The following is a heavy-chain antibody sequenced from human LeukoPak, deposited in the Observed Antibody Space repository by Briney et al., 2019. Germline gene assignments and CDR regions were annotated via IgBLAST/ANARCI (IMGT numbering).Heavy chain of an antibody. J-gene: IGHJ6*02. CDR3: ARGPEPPSIAAFYYYGMDV. Sequence: GASVKVSCKASGGTLSSYAISWVRQAPGQGLEWMGRIIPILGIANYAQKFQGRVTITADKSTSTAYMELSSLRSEDTAVYYCARGPEPPSIAAFYYYGMDVWGQGTTVTVSS. CDR2: IIPILGIA. CDR1: GGTLSSYA. D-gene: IGHD6-6*01. V-gene: IGHV1-69*04.